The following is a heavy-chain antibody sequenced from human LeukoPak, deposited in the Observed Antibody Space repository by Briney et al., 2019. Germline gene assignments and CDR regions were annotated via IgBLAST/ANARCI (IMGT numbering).Heavy chain of an antibody. CDR2: ISYDGSNK. J-gene: IGHJ5*02. Sequence: GGSLRLSCAASGFTFDSYAIHWVRQAPGKGLEWVAVISYDGSNKYYADSVKGRFTISRDNSKNTLYLQMNSLRAEDTAVYYCARDRRIAVAGTTVYNWFDPWGQGTLVTVSS. D-gene: IGHD6-19*01. CDR3: ARDRRIAVAGTTVYNWFDP. CDR1: GFTFDSYA. V-gene: IGHV3-30*04.